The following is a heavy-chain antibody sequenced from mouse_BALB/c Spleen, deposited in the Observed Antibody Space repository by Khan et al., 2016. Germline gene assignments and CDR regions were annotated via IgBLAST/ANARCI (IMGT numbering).Heavy chain of an antibody. Sequence: EVQLQESGPGLVKPSQSLSLTCTVTGYSITSDYAWNWIRQFPGNKLEWMGYISYSGSTSYNPSLKSRISITRDTSKNQFFLQLNSVTTEDKATYYCAINWDEEDYWGQGTLVTVSA. V-gene: IGHV3-2*02. J-gene: IGHJ3*01. CDR2: ISYSGST. CDR1: GYSITSDYA. CDR3: AINWDEEDY. D-gene: IGHD4-1*02.